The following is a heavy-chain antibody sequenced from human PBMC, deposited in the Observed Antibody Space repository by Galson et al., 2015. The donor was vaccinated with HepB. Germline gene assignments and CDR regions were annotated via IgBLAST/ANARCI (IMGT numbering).Heavy chain of an antibody. J-gene: IGHJ4*02. V-gene: IGHV3-30*02. CDR3: ARDRTTVAYYFDF. CDR2: IWYDGSRI. Sequence: SLRLSCAASGFTFKNHGMHWVRQAPGKGLEWVAFIWYDGSRIYYADSVRGRFTLSRDNSKNTLSLHMSSLRGEDTAVYYCARDRTTVAYYFDFWGQGALVTVSS. CDR1: GFTFKNHG. D-gene: IGHD4-23*01.